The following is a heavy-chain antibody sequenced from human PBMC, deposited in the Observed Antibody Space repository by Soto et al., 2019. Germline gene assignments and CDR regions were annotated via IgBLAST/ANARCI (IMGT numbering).Heavy chain of an antibody. V-gene: IGHV1-3*01. CDR2: INAGNGNT. Sequence: ASVTVSCKSSGYTLTSYAMHWVRQANGQRLEWMGWINAGNGNTKYSQKFQGRVTITRDTSASTAYMELSSLRSEDTAVYYCARVGDLYYDFCSGPRRGAFDIWVQGTMVTVSS. J-gene: IGHJ3*02. D-gene: IGHD3-3*01. CDR1: GYTLTSYA. CDR3: ARVGDLYYDFCSGPRRGAFDI.